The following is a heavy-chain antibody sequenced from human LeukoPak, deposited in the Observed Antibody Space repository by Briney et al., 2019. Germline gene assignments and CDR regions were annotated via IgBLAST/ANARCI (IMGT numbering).Heavy chain of an antibody. CDR2: INYSGST. CDR1: GGSVSSSSYY. D-gene: IGHD6-19*01. Sequence: SETLSLTCTVSGGSVSSSSYYWVWIRQPPGKGLEWIGSINYSGSTYYNPSLKSRVTISVDKSKNQFSLKLSSVTAADTAVYYCARGGSAVAGHFDYWGQGTLVTVSS. CDR3: ARGGSAVAGHFDY. V-gene: IGHV4-39*07. J-gene: IGHJ4*02.